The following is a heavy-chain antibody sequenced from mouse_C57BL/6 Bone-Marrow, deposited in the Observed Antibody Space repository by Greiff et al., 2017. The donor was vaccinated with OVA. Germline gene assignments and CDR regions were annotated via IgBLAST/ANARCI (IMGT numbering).Heavy chain of an antibody. D-gene: IGHD1-1*01. CDR3: YYYGSSGGYYYAMDY. CDR1: GYTFTSYW. J-gene: IGHJ4*01. Sequence: QVQLQQSGAELVKPGASVKLSCKASGYTFTSYWMHWVKQRPGQGLEWIGMIHPNSGSTNYNEKFKSKATLTVDKSSSTAYMQLSSLTSEDSAVYYCYYYGSSGGYYYAMDYWGQGTSVTVSS. V-gene: IGHV1-64*01. CDR2: IHPNSGST.